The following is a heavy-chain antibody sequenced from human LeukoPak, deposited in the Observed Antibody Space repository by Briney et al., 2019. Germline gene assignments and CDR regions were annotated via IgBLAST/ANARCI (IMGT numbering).Heavy chain of an antibody. D-gene: IGHD6-13*01. V-gene: IGHV4-38-2*02. CDR1: GYSISSGYY. CDR2: IYNSGST. J-gene: IGHJ5*02. Sequence: PSETLSLTCTVSGYSISSGYYWGWIRQAPGKGLEWIGSIYNSGSTYYNPSLKSRVTISVDMSKNQFSLKMSSVTAAGTAVYYCARAYSSSWYWNWFDPWGQGTLVTVSS. CDR3: ARAYSSSWYWNWFDP.